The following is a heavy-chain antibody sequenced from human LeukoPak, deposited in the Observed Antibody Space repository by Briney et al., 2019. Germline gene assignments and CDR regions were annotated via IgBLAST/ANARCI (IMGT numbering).Heavy chain of an antibody. J-gene: IGHJ5*02. CDR2: ISYNGGTT. V-gene: IGHV3-23*01. D-gene: IGHD6-19*01. CDR3: AKDRGSGWYNWFDP. CDR1: GFTLSSYA. Sequence: PGGSLRLSCAASGFTLSSYAMSWVRQAPGKGLQWVSGISYNGGTTYYADSVKGRFTISRDNSKNTVYLQMNSLRAEDTAVYYCAKDRGSGWYNWFDPWGQGTLVTVSS.